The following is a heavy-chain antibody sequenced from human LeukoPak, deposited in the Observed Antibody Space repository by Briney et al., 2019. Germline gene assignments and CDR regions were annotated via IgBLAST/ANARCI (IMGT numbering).Heavy chain of an antibody. CDR1: GFTFSSYW. Sequence: GGSLRLSCVASGFTFSSYWVYWVRQAPGKGLVWLTRISSDGSSTSYADSVKGRFTISRDNAKNTLYLQMNSLRAEDTAVYYCARGNYYGMDVWGQGTTVTVSS. J-gene: IGHJ6*02. CDR3: ARGNYYGMDV. CDR2: ISSDGSST. V-gene: IGHV3-74*01.